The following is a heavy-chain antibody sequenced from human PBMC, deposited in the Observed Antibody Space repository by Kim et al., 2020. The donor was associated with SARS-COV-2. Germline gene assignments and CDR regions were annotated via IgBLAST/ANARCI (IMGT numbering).Heavy chain of an antibody. Sequence: SVKVSCKASGGTFSSYAITWVRQAPGQGLEWMGGIIPIFGTANYAQQFQGRVTITADESTSTAYMELSSLRSEDTAVYFCARAPRMGTGSYPHRSYYYYGMDVWGQGTTVTVSS. J-gene: IGHJ6*02. CDR1: GGTFSSYA. CDR2: IIPIFGTA. CDR3: ARAPRMGTGSYPHRSYYYYGMDV. V-gene: IGHV1-69*13. D-gene: IGHD1-26*01.